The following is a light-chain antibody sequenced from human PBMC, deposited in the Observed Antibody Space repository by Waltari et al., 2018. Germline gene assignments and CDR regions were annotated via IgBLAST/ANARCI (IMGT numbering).Light chain of an antibody. J-gene: IGLJ3*02. V-gene: IGLV2-8*01. CDR1: SRDVGGYNE. CDR2: GVD. Sequence: QSALTQTPSASGSPGQSVTITCTGSSRDVGGYNEVSWYQQHPGKAPKLMIYGVDKRPSGVPDRFSGSKSGNTASLTVSGLQAEDEADYFCASYASTRKVFGGGTKLTVL. CDR3: ASYASTRKV.